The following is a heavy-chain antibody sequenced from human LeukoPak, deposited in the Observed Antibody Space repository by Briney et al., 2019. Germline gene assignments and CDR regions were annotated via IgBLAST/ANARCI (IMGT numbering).Heavy chain of an antibody. V-gene: IGHV4-61*01. CDR2: IYNSGST. J-gene: IGHJ4*02. CDR3: VRDRELNY. CDR1: GGSVSSGSYY. Sequence: KPSETLSLTCTVSGGSVSSGSYYWSWIRQPPGKGPEWIGYIYNSGSTIYNPSLKSRVTISVDTSKNQFSLRLTSVTAADTAVYYCVRDRELNYWSLGTLVTVSS. D-gene: IGHD1-26*01.